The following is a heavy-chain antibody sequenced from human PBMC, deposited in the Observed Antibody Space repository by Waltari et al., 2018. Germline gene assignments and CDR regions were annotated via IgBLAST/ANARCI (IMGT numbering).Heavy chain of an antibody. V-gene: IGHV3-30*18. Sequence: QVQLVESGGGVVQPGRSLRLSCVASVFNRWDYGLHVVCQGPGKGLEWVAVISSDGRNKFYADSVKGRFTISRDNSKNTVYLQMNSLRPADTAVYYCAKESSNDMIVVVVRPLDNWGQGTLVTVSS. J-gene: IGHJ4*02. CDR3: AKESSNDMIVVVVRPLDN. CDR1: VFNRWDYG. D-gene: IGHD3-22*01. CDR2: ISSDGRNK.